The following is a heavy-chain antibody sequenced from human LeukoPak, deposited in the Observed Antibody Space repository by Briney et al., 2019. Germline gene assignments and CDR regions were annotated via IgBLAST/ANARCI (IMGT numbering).Heavy chain of an antibody. CDR3: ATGRTLRPITMIVVGPLLS. V-gene: IGHV1-24*01. Sequence: ASVKVSCKVSGYTLTELSMHWVRQAPGKGLEWMGGFDPEDGETIYAQKFQGRVTMTEDTSTDTAYMELSSLRSEDTAVYYCATGRTLRPITMIVVGPLLSWGQGTLVTVSS. J-gene: IGHJ4*02. CDR1: GYTLTELS. D-gene: IGHD3-22*01. CDR2: FDPEDGET.